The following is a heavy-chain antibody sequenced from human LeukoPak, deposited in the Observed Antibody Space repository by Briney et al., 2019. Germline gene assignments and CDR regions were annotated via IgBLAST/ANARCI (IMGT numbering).Heavy chain of an antibody. D-gene: IGHD2-15*01. CDR1: GFTFSSYG. V-gene: IGHV3-30*18. J-gene: IGHJ5*02. Sequence: GGSLRLSCVASGFTFSSYGMHWVRQAPGKGLEWVAVISYDGSNKYYADSVKGRFTISRDNSKNTLYLQMNSLRAEDTAVYYCAKARDIVVVVAPLWFDPWGQGTLVTVSS. CDR2: ISYDGSNK. CDR3: AKARDIVVVVAPLWFDP.